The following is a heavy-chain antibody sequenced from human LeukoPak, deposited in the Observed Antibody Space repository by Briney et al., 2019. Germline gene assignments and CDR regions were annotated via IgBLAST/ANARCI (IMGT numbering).Heavy chain of an antibody. CDR1: GFTFRTYA. D-gene: IGHD2-15*01. CDR2: ITGSGGGT. CDR3: AKDRLLPLDYFDY. V-gene: IGHV3-23*01. J-gene: IGHJ4*02. Sequence: GGSLRLSCGGSGFTFRTYAMSWFRQAPGRGLEWVSAITGSGGGTYYADSVKGRFTISRDNSKNTLYLQMNSLRAEGTAIYYCAKDRLLPLDYFDYWGQGTLVTVSS.